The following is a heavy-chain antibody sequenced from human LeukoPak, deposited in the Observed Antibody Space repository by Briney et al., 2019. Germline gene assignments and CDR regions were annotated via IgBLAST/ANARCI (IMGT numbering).Heavy chain of an antibody. CDR3: ARREYGSGSYHLVY. J-gene: IGHJ4*02. Sequence: ASVKVSCKASGYTFTSYDINWVRQATGQGLEWMGWMNPNSGNTGYAQKFQGRVTMTTNTSISTAYMELSSLRSEDTAVYYCARREYGSGSYHLVYWGQGTLVTASS. V-gene: IGHV1-8*01. CDR1: GYTFTSYD. D-gene: IGHD3-10*01. CDR2: MNPNSGNT.